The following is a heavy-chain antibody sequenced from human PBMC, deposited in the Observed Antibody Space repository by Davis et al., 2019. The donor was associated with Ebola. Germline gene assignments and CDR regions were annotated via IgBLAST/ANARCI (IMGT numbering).Heavy chain of an antibody. CDR2: ISSSNIYT. Sequence: GESLKISCAASGFTFSNYWMSWIRQAPGKGLEWVSYISSSNIYTNYADSVKGRFTISRDNAKNSLYLQMTSLRAEDTAVYYCARVYYYDSSLDYWGQGTLVTVSS. CDR3: ARVYYYDSSLDY. D-gene: IGHD3-22*01. J-gene: IGHJ4*02. CDR1: GFTFSNYW. V-gene: IGHV3-11*06.